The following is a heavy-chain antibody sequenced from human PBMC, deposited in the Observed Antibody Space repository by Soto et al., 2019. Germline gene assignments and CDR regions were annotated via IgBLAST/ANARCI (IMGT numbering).Heavy chain of an antibody. Sequence: QVQLVESGGGVVQPGRSLRLSCAASGLTLSRFAMHWVRQAPGKGLEWVAVIGYDGSNKDYADSVKGRFTISSDNSKNTLYLQMNSLRPEDTAVYYCARDPVNYYGSWTYGMDVWGQGTTVTVSS. J-gene: IGHJ6*02. CDR1: GLTLSRFA. D-gene: IGHD3-10*01. V-gene: IGHV3-30-3*01. CDR2: IGYDGSNK. CDR3: ARDPVNYYGSWTYGMDV.